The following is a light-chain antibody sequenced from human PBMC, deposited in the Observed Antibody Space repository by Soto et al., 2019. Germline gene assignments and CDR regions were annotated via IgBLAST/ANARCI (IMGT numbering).Light chain of an antibody. CDR1: QRISDY. J-gene: IGKJ4*01. CDR2: GAS. V-gene: IGKV1-9*01. Sequence: DILLTQSPSFLSASVGDRVTISCRASQRISDYLAWYQQKPGKAPKLLIYGASTLQSGVPARFSGSASGTEFTLTISSLQPEDFATYFCQQYNAYPLTFGGGTKLEIK. CDR3: QQYNAYPLT.